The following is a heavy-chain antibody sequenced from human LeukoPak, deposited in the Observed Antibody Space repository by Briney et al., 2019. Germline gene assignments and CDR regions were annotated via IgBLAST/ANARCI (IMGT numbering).Heavy chain of an antibody. CDR1: SDSISSGDHY. D-gene: IGHD4-17*01. Sequence: PSETLSLTCTVSSDSISSGDHYWSWIRQSPGKGLEWIGYIYYTGITSYNPSLKSRVTMSIDTSKNQFSLKLNSVTAADTGVYYCAGDLTTRYYYYGMDVWGQGTTVTVSS. V-gene: IGHV4-30-4*01. CDR3: AGDLTTRYYYYGMDV. CDR2: IYYTGIT. J-gene: IGHJ6*02.